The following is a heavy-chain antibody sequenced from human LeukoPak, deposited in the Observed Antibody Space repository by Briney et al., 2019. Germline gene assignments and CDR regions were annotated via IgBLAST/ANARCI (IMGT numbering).Heavy chain of an antibody. CDR2: ISSSSSYI. D-gene: IGHD5-18*01. CDR3: ARDLLNVDTAMAY. CDR1: GFTFSSYS. V-gene: IGHV3-21*01. J-gene: IGHJ4*02. Sequence: GGSLRLSCAASGFTFSSYSMNRVRQAPGKGLEWVSSISSSSSYIYYADSVKGRFTISRDNAKNSLYLQMNSLRAEDTAVYYCARDLLNVDTAMAYWGQGTLVTVSS.